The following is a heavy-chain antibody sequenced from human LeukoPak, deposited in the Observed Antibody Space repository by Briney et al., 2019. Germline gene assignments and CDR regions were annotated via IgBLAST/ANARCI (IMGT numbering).Heavy chain of an antibody. CDR1: GGSISSSSYY. CDR2: IYHSGST. V-gene: IGHV4-39*07. D-gene: IGHD1-26*01. J-gene: IGHJ4*02. Sequence: SETLSLTCTVSGGSISSSSYYWGWIRQPPGKGLEWIGYIYHSGSTYYNPSLKSRVAISVDRSKNQFSLKLSSVTAADTAVYYCARTKEYSGSYWGSYYFDYWGQGTLVTVSS. CDR3: ARTKEYSGSYWGSYYFDY.